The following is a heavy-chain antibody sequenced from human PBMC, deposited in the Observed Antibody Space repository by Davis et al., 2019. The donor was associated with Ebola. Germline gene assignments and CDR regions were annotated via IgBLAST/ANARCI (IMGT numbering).Heavy chain of an antibody. CDR2: IKQDGSEK. CDR1: GFTFSSYE. J-gene: IGHJ4*02. D-gene: IGHD3-10*01. CDR3: ARGVRGW. Sequence: GESLKISCAASGFTFSSYEMNWVRQAPGKGLEWVANIKQDGSEKYYVDSVKGRFTISRDNAKNSLYLQMNSLRAEDTAVYYCARGVRGWWGQGTLVTVSS. V-gene: IGHV3-7*01.